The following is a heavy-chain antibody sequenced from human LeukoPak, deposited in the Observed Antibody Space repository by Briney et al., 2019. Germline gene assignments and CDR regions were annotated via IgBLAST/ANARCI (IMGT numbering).Heavy chain of an antibody. V-gene: IGHV1-69*06. CDR3: ARDNDCSSTSCYGSLGL. Sequence: SVKVSCKASGGTFSSHAISWVRQAPGQGLEWMGGIIPIFGTANYAQKFQGRVTITADKSTSTAYMELSSLRSEDTAVYYCARDNDCSSTSCYGSLGLWGQGTLVTVSS. CDR1: GGTFSSHA. D-gene: IGHD2-2*01. CDR2: IIPIFGTA. J-gene: IGHJ4*02.